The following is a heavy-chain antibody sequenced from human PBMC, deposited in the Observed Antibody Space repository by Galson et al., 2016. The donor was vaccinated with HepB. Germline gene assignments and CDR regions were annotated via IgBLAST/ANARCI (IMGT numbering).Heavy chain of an antibody. J-gene: IGHJ3*02. CDR2: ISVNNGNT. Sequence: SVKVSCKASGYPFINYGINWLRQAPGQGLEWMGWISVNNGNTNYAQKYQDRVTLTRDTSTSTVYMEVGSLRYDDTATYYCARDRLKYFDFWSGTGGAFDSWGQGTMVTVSS. V-gene: IGHV1-18*01. D-gene: IGHD3-3*01. CDR3: ARDRLKYFDFWSGTGGAFDS. CDR1: GYPFINYG.